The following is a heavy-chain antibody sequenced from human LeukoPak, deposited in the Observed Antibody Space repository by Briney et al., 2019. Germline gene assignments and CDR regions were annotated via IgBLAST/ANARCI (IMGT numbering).Heavy chain of an antibody. CDR1: RYIFNTYY. V-gene: IGHV1-46*02. D-gene: IGHD1-26*01. CDR3: ASGGKYRGGAFDI. Sequence: GASVKVSCKASRYIFNTYYVHWVRQALGQGLQWMGIINPTSGRTSYAQIFQGRVTLTRDMSTRTLYMDLSSLKSEDTAMYYCASGGKYRGGAFDIWAQGTMVIVS. CDR2: INPTSGRT. J-gene: IGHJ3*02.